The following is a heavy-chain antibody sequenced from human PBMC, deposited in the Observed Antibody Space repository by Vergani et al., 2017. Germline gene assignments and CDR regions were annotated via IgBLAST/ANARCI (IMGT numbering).Heavy chain of an antibody. CDR1: GFTFSSYG. Sequence: QVQLVESGGGVVQPGRSLRLSCAASGFTFSSYGMHWVRQAPGKGLEWVAVISYDGSNKYYADSVKGRFTISRDNSKNTLYLQMNSLRAEDTAVYYCAKYVIEYSSPFDAFDIWGQGTMVTVSS. J-gene: IGHJ3*02. D-gene: IGHD6-6*01. V-gene: IGHV3-30*18. CDR3: AKYVIEYSSPFDAFDI. CDR2: ISYDGSNK.